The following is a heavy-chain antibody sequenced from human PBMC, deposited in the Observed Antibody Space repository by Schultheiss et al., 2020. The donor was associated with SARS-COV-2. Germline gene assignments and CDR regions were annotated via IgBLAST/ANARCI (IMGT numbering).Heavy chain of an antibody. Sequence: GSLRLSCAASGFTFSSSAMTWVRQAPGKGLEWVGFIRSKAYGGTAEYAASVKGRFTISRDDSKSIAYLQMNSLKTEDTAVYYCTTGYRSWGQGTLVTVSS. CDR1: GFTFSSSA. J-gene: IGHJ5*02. D-gene: IGHD1-14*01. CDR3: TTGYRS. V-gene: IGHV3-49*04. CDR2: IRSKAYGGTA.